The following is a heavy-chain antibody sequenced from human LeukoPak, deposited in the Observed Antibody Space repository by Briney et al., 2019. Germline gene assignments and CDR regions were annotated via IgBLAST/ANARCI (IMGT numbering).Heavy chain of an antibody. CDR2: INHSGST. V-gene: IGHV4-34*01. CDR1: GGSFSGYY. D-gene: IGHD6-13*01. Sequence: SETLSLTCAVYGGSFSGYYWSWIRQPPGKGLEWIGEINHSGSTNYNPSLKSRVTISVDTSKNQLSLKMSSVVAADTAVYYCAREVASSSWSSYYYYYYYMDVWGKGTTVTVSS. CDR3: AREVASSSWSSYYYYYYYMDV. J-gene: IGHJ6*03.